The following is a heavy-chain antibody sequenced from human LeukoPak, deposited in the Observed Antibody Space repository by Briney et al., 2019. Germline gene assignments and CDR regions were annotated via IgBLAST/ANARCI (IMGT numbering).Heavy chain of an antibody. CDR2: ISAYNGNT. D-gene: IGHD2-15*01. CDR3: ARDLQVCSGGSCPKYYYGMDV. CDR1: GYTFTSYG. V-gene: IGHV1-18*01. J-gene: IGHJ6*02. Sequence: GASVKVSCKASGYTFTSYGISWVRQAPGQGLEWMGWISAYNGNTNYAQKLQGRVTMTTDTSTSTAYMELRSLRSDDTAVYYCARDLQVCSGGSCPKYYYGMDVWGQGTTVTVSS.